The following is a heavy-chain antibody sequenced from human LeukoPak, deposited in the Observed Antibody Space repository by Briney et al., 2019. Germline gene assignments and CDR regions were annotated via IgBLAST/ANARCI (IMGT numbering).Heavy chain of an antibody. J-gene: IGHJ4*02. Sequence: ASVKVSCKVSGYTLTELSMHWVRQAPGKGLEWMEGFDPEDGETIYAQKFQGRVTMTEDTSTDTAYMELSSLRSEDTAVYYCATYLTHRDSSSWYYFDYWGQGTLVTVSS. CDR1: GYTLTELS. CDR3: ATYLTHRDSSSWYYFDY. D-gene: IGHD6-13*01. CDR2: FDPEDGET. V-gene: IGHV1-24*01.